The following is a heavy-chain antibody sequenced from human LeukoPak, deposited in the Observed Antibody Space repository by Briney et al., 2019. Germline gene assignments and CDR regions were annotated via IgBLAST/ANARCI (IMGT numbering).Heavy chain of an antibody. CDR3: AKGLGEGDLDY. V-gene: IGHV3-30-3*01. D-gene: IGHD3-16*01. J-gene: IGHJ4*02. CDR2: ISYDGSNK. CDR1: GFTFSSYA. Sequence: GGSLRLSCAASGFTFSSYAMHWVRQAPGKGLEWVAVISYDGSNKYYADSVKGRFTISRDNSKNTLYLQMNSLRAEDTAVYYCAKGLGEGDLDYWGQGTLVTVSS.